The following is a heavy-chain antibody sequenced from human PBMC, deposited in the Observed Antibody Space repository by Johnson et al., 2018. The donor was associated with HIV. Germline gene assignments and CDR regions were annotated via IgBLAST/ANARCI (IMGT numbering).Heavy chain of an antibody. CDR3: ARDRVITFGGVIGRGAFDI. V-gene: IGHV3-30-3*01. Sequence: QVQLVESGGGVVQPGRSLRLSCAASGFTFSSYAMHWVRQAPGKGLEWVAVISYDGSNKYYADSAQGRFTLSSDNSKNTLYLQMNSLRAEDTAVYYCARDRVITFGGVIGRGAFDIWGQGTMVTVSS. D-gene: IGHD3-16*02. CDR2: ISYDGSNK. CDR1: GFTFSSYA. J-gene: IGHJ3*02.